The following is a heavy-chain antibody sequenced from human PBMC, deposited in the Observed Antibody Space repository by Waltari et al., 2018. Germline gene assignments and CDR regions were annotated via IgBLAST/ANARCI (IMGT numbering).Heavy chain of an antibody. CDR3: VRLEDCTGPGGNCYSGDSFAMDV. Sequence: QVQLQQWGAGLLQPSETLSLTCAVYGGSCRGYYWGSVRQPPGKGLEWIGEINHNGKSNRNPSLRSRVTMLVDTSKSQLSLKINSVTAADTAVYYCVRLEDCTGPGGNCYSGDSFAMDVWGQGTTVTVSS. CDR1: GGSCRGYY. V-gene: IGHV4-34*02. CDR2: INHNGKS. J-gene: IGHJ6*02. D-gene: IGHD2-8*02.